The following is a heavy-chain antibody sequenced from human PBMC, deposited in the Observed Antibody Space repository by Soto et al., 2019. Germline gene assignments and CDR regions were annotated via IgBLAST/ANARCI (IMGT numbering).Heavy chain of an antibody. D-gene: IGHD3-9*01. Sequence: EVQLLESGGGLVQPGGSLRLSCAASGFTFSSYAMSWVRQAPGKGLEWVSAISGSGGSTYYADSVKGRFTISRDNSKNTLYLQMNSLRAEDTAVYYCAKDASRYFDRWGYFDYWGQGTLVTVSS. CDR3: AKDASRYFDRWGYFDY. CDR2: ISGSGGST. J-gene: IGHJ4*02. V-gene: IGHV3-23*01. CDR1: GFTFSSYA.